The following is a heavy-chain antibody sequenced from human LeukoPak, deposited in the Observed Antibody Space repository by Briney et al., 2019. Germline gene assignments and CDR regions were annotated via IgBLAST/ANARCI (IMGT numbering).Heavy chain of an antibody. Sequence: SETLSLTCAVYGGSFSGYYWSWIRQPPGKGLEWIGEINHSGSTNYNPSLKSRVTISVDTSKNQFSLKLSSVTAADTAVYYCARDSLYYDSSGTWGQGTLVTVSS. CDR3: ARDSLYYDSSGT. D-gene: IGHD3-22*01. V-gene: IGHV4-34*01. J-gene: IGHJ5*02. CDR2: INHSGST. CDR1: GGSFSGYY.